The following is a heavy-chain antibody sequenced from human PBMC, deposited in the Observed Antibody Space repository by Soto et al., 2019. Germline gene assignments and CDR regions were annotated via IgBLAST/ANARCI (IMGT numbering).Heavy chain of an antibody. CDR2: ISYDGSNK. V-gene: IGHV3-30*18. D-gene: IGHD3-3*01. J-gene: IGHJ3*02. CDR3: SKEANSKYGRFLGWLLFAFDI. Sequence: QVQLVESGGGVVQPGRSLRLSCAAYGFTFSSYGMHWVRQAPGKGLERVAVISYDGSNKSYADCVKGRFTISRDNSKNTLYLQMNSLRAEDKAVDYCSKEANSKYGRFLGWLLFAFDIWRQGTMVTVS. CDR1: GFTFSSYG.